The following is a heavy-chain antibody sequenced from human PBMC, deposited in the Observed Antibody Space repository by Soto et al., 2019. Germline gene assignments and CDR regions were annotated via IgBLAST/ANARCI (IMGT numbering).Heavy chain of an antibody. CDR2: ISAYNGNT. J-gene: IGHJ6*02. CDR1: GYTFTSYG. Sequence: GASVKVSCKASGYTFTSYGISWVRQAPGQGLEWMGWISAYNGNTNYAQKLQGRVTMTTDTSTSTAYMELRSLRSDNTAVYYCARGNREDFWSGYLNPYYYYGMDVWGQGTTVTVSS. D-gene: IGHD3-3*01. V-gene: IGHV1-18*04. CDR3: ARGNREDFWSGYLNPYYYYGMDV.